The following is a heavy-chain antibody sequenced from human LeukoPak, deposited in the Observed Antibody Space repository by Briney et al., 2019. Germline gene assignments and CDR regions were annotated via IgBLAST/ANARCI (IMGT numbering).Heavy chain of an antibody. V-gene: IGHV3-30-3*01. J-gene: IGHJ5*02. CDR2: ISYDGSNK. Sequence: GGSLRLSCAASGFTFSSYAMHWVRQAPGKGLEWVPVISYDGSNKYYADSVKGRLTISRDNSKNTLYLQMNSLRAEDTAVYYCASFPYCSSTSCSPDPWGQGTLVTVSS. CDR3: ASFPYCSSTSCSPDP. CDR1: GFTFSSYA. D-gene: IGHD2-2*01.